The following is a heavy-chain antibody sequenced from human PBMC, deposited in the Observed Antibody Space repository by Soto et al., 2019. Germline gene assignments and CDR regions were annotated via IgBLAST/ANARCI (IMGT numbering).Heavy chain of an antibody. D-gene: IGHD3-3*01. CDR3: ARAGYDFWSGYQRNFDY. J-gene: IGHJ4*02. CDR2: IYYSGST. V-gene: IGHV4-61*05. CDR1: GGSISSSSYY. Sequence: SETLSLTCTVSGGSISSSSYYWGWIRQPPGKGLEWIGYIYYSGSTNYNPSLKSRVTISVDTSKNQFSLKLSSVTAADTAVYYCARAGYDFWSGYQRNFDYWGQGTLVTVSS.